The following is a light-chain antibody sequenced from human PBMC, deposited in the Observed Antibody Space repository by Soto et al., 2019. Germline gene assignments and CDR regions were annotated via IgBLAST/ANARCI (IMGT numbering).Light chain of an antibody. V-gene: IGLV7-43*01. Sequence: QAVVTQEPSLTVSPGGTVTLTCASSSGAVTSAYFPSWVQQKPGQAPRALIYDTNKKYSWTPARFSGSLLGGKAALTLSGVQTEEEADYFCLVYYGGALFGGGTKVTV. CDR1: SGAVTSAYF. J-gene: IGLJ2*01. CDR3: LVYYGGAL. CDR2: DTN.